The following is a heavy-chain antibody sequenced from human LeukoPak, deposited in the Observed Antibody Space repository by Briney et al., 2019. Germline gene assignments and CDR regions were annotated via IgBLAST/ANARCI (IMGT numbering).Heavy chain of an antibody. Sequence: ASVKVSCKASGYTFTGYYMHWVRQAPGQGLEWMGWINPNSGDTNYAQKFQGRVTMTRDTSISTAYMELSRLRSDDTAVYYCARDADSSDSFEYWGQGTLVTVSS. V-gene: IGHV1-2*02. CDR3: ARDADSSDSFEY. CDR1: GYTFTGYY. CDR2: INPNSGDT. D-gene: IGHD3-22*01. J-gene: IGHJ4*02.